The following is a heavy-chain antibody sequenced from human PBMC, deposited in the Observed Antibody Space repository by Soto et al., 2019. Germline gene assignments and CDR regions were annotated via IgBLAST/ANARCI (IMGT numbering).Heavy chain of an antibody. CDR2: ISARGEKP. J-gene: IGHJ4*02. Sequence: EVHLLESGGGVVQPGKSLKLSCATSGFHFSDYPMTWVRQPPGPVLEGVSGISARGEKPYSADSVKGRFNISRDNSKNTLSSQMESLRVQETARDSCAKLECLDFGGDYWDQGTRVTVSS. D-gene: IGHD3-3*01. CDR3: AKLECLDFGGDY. CDR1: GFHFSDYP. V-gene: IGHV3-23*01.